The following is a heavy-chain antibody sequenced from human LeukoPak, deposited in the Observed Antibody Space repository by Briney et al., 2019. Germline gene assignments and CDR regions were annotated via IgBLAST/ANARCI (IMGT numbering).Heavy chain of an antibody. D-gene: IGHD3-10*01. CDR3: ARGSGSPEYYYYYYMDV. CDR1: GGTFSSYA. Sequence: ASVKVSCKASGGTFSSYAISWVRQAPGQGLEWMGGIIPIFGTANYAQKFQGRVTITADKSTSTAYMELSSLRSEDTAVYYCARGSGSPEYYYYYYMDVWGKGTTVTVSS. V-gene: IGHV1-69*06. CDR2: IIPIFGTA. J-gene: IGHJ6*03.